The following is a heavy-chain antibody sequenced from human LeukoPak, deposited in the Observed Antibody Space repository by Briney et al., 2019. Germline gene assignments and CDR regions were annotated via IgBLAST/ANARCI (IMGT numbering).Heavy chain of an antibody. V-gene: IGHV1-69*05. D-gene: IGHD6-13*01. Sequence: ASVKVSCKASGGTFSSYAISWVRQAPGQGLEWMGGIIPIFGTANYAQKFQGRVTITTDESTSTAYMELSSLRSEDTAVYYCASPTNSGGSWYNYWGQGTLVTVAS. CDR2: IIPIFGTA. CDR3: ASPTNSGGSWYNY. CDR1: GGTFSSYA. J-gene: IGHJ4*02.